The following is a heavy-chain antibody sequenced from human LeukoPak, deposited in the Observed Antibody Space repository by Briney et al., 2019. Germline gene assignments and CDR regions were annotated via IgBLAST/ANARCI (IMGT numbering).Heavy chain of an antibody. D-gene: IGHD6-13*01. J-gene: IGHJ5*02. CDR2: IYYSGTT. Sequence: PSETLSLTCTVSGGSISNYYWSWIRQPPGKGLEWIGYIYYSGTTNYNPSLKSRVTISVDTSKNQFSLKLTSVTAADTAVYYCARPGVPAARGDWFDPWGQGTLVTVSS. V-gene: IGHV4-59*01. CDR1: GGSISNYY. CDR3: ARPGVPAARGDWFDP.